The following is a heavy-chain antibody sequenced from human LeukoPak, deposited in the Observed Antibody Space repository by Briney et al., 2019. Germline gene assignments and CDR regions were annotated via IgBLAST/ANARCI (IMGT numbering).Heavy chain of an antibody. V-gene: IGHV4-4*07. J-gene: IGHJ6*03. Sequence: SETLSLTCTVSGGSISSYYWSWIRQPAGKGLEWIGRIYTSGSTNYNPSLKGRVTMSVDTSKNQFSLKLSSVTAADTAVYYCAREKETTVKYYYYYYMDVWGKGTTVTVSS. D-gene: IGHD4-11*01. CDR2: IYTSGST. CDR3: AREKETTVKYYYYYYMDV. CDR1: GGSISSYY.